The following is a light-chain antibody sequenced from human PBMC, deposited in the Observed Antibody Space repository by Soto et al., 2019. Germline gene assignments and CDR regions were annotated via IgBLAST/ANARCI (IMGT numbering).Light chain of an antibody. Sequence: QSALTQPPSASGSPGQSVTISCTGTSSDVGGYNYVSWYQQHPGKAPKLILYEVSERPSGVPDRFSGSKSGNTASLTVSGLKPEDDADYYCSSYAGINTVVFGGGTKLTVL. J-gene: IGLJ2*01. CDR2: EVS. CDR3: SSYAGINTVV. CDR1: SSDVGGYNY. V-gene: IGLV2-8*01.